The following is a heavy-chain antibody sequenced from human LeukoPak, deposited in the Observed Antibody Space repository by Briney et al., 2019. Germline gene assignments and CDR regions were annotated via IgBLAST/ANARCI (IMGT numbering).Heavy chain of an antibody. V-gene: IGHV3-21*01. CDR2: ISSSGNI. Sequence: GGSLRLSCAASGFTFSRYSMHWVRQAPGKGLEWVSSISSSGNIYYADSVKGRFTISRDNARNSLYLQMNSLRAEDTAVYYCARDGPVIAVAGTFPGYWGQGTLVTVSS. J-gene: IGHJ4*02. CDR3: ARDGPVIAVAGTFPGY. D-gene: IGHD6-19*01. CDR1: GFTFSRYS.